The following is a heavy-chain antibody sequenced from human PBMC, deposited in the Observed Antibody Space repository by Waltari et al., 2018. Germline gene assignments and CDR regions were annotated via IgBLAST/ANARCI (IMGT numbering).Heavy chain of an antibody. CDR2: IYWNDDK. V-gene: IGHV2-5*01. Sequence: QITLKESGPTLVKPTQTLTLTCTFSGFSLSTSGVGVGWIRQPPGKALEWLALIYWNDDKRYSPSLKSRLTITKDTSKNHVVLTMTNRDPVDTATYYCAHTLAETYLDYWGQGTLVTVSS. J-gene: IGHJ4*02. CDR3: AHTLAETYLDY. D-gene: IGHD6-6*01. CDR1: GFSLSTSGVG.